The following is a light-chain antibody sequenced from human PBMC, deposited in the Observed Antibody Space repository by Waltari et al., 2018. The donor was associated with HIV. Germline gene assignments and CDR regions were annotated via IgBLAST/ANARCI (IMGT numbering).Light chain of an antibody. CDR3: QQSDTTRWT. CDR2: GVS. J-gene: IGKJ1*01. V-gene: IGKV1-39*01. Sequence: IQMPESPSSLSASVGDRVTITCRASQSINNFLHWYQQKTGKAPKLLIYGVSRLHSGVPSRFSGSGAGTDFTLTVHSLQPEDLATYYCQQSDTTRWTFGLGTKV. CDR1: QSINNF.